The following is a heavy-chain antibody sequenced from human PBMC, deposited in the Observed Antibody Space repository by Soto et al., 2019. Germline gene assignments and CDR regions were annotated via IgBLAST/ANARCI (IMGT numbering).Heavy chain of an antibody. V-gene: IGHV4-4*07. J-gene: IGHJ6*02. CDR2: IYSSGST. CDR1: GDSFENYY. Sequence: SETLSLTCTVSGDSFENYYWSWIRQPAGKGLEWIGRIYSSGSTNYNPTPKSRLTKSVDTPRKQFSLKLSTATAADTAVYYCACTEYSSSYYTMNVWGQGATVTVSS. CDR3: ACTEYSSSYYTMNV. D-gene: IGHD3-10*01.